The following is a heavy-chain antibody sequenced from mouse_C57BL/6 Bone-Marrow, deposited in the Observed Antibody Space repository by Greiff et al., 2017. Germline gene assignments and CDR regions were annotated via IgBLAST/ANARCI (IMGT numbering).Heavy chain of an antibody. V-gene: IGHV1-69*01. Sequence: VQLQQSGAELVMPGASVKLSCKASGYTFTSYWMHWVKQRPGQGLEWIGEIDPSDSYTNYNQKFKGKSTLTVDKSSSTAYMQLSSLTSEDSAVYYCARGYYGPYWYFDVWGTGTTVTVSS. CDR1: GYTFTSYW. CDR2: IDPSDSYT. J-gene: IGHJ1*03. D-gene: IGHD1-1*01. CDR3: ARGYYGPYWYFDV.